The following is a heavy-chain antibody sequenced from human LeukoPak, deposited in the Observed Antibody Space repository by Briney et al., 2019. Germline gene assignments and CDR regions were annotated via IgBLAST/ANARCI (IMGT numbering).Heavy chain of an antibody. CDR3: ARTYSNFKYYYYYYMDV. D-gene: IGHD4-11*01. Sequence: PSETLSLTCTVSGGSISSGGYYWSWIRQHPGKGLEWIGYIYYSGSTYYNPSLKGRVTISVDTSKNQFSLKLSSVTAADTAVYYCARTYSNFKYYYYYYMDVWGKGTTVTVSS. J-gene: IGHJ6*03. CDR2: IYYSGST. CDR1: GGSISSGGYY. V-gene: IGHV4-31*03.